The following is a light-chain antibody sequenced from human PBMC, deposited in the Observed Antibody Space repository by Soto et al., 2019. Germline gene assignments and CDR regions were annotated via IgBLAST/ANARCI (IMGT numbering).Light chain of an antibody. V-gene: IGLV2-23*01. CDR1: SSDVGSYNL. J-gene: IGLJ1*01. Sequence: QSALTQPASVSGSPGQSITISCTGTSSDVGSYNLVSWYQQHPGKAPKLMIYEGSKRPSGVSNRFSGSKSGNTASLTISGLQAEDEADYYCCSYADSSTYVFGTGTKLTVL. CDR2: EGS. CDR3: CSYADSSTYV.